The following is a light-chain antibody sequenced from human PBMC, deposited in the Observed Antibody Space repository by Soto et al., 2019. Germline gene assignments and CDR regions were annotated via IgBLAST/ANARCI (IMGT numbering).Light chain of an antibody. CDR1: QSVSID. J-gene: IGKJ3*01. V-gene: IGKV3-11*01. CDR2: DAS. CDR3: QHRHN. Sequence: EVVLTQSPATLSLSPGERATLSCRASQSVSIDFAWYHQKPGQAPRLLIYDASNRATGIPARFSGSGSGTNFTLTITGLEPDDFAVYYCQHRHNFGPGTKVDIK.